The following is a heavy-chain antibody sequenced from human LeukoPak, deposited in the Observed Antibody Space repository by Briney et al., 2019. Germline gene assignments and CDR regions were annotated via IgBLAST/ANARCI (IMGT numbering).Heavy chain of an antibody. CDR3: AKDTGLLFGYFDY. CDR2: ISWNSGSI. V-gene: IGHV3-9*01. Sequence: GGSLRLSCAASGFTFYDYAMHWVRQAPGKGLEWVSGISWNSGSIGYADSVKGRFTISRDNAKNSLYLQMNSLRAEDTALYYCAKDTGLLFGYFDYWGQGTLVTVSS. J-gene: IGHJ4*02. D-gene: IGHD2-21*02. CDR1: GFTFYDYA.